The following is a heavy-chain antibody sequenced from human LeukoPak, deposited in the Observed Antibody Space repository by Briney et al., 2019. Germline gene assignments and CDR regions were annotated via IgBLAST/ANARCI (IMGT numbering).Heavy chain of an antibody. Sequence: PGGSLRLSCAASGFTFSSYWMSWVRQAPGKGLEWVANIKQDGSEKYYVDSVKGRFTISRDNAKNSLYLQMNSLRAEDTAVYYCARVEYSSSWYYFDYWGQGTLVTVSS. CDR3: ARVEYSSSWYYFDY. CDR2: IKQDGSEK. J-gene: IGHJ4*02. V-gene: IGHV3-7*01. CDR1: GFTFSSYW. D-gene: IGHD6-13*01.